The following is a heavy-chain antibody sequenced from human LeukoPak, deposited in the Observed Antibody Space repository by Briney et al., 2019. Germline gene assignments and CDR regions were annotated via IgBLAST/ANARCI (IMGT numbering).Heavy chain of an antibody. J-gene: IGHJ4*02. CDR1: GDTFSRHA. CDR2: INPNSGGT. D-gene: IGHD1-1*01. V-gene: IGHV1-2*06. Sequence: ASVKVSCKASGDTFSRHAISWVRQAPGQGLEWMGRINPNSGGTNYAQKFQGRVTMTRDTSINTAYMELSGLRSDDTAVYYCARDPYNWNDGTFDYWGQGTLVTVSS. CDR3: ARDPYNWNDGTFDY.